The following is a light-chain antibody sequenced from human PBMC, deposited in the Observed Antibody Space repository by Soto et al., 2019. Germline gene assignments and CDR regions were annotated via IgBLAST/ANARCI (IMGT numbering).Light chain of an antibody. CDR2: LAS. V-gene: IGKV2-28*01. Sequence: DFVMTQSPLSLPVTPGEPASISCRSSQSLLHSNGYTYVDWYLQKPGESPQLVIYLASNRAAGVDVRICGRGSGTSETLNSRRGEAEDVGMYSFVQALRTLFTFGPGT. CDR3: VQALRTLFT. CDR1: QSLLHSNGYTY. J-gene: IGKJ3*01.